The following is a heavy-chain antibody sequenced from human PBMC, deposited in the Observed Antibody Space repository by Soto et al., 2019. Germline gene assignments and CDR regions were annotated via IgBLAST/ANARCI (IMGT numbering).Heavy chain of an antibody. J-gene: IGHJ6*02. CDR1: GAPITINY. D-gene: IGHD3-3*01. Sequence: SETLSLTCTVSGAPITINYWSWIRQAPGKGLEWIGYIYYSGSTNYNPSLKSRVTISVDTSKNQFSLKLSSVTAADTAVYYCARYYDFWSGPYYYYYGMDVWGQGTTVTVSS. CDR2: IYYSGST. V-gene: IGHV4-59*01. CDR3: ARYYDFWSGPYYYYYGMDV.